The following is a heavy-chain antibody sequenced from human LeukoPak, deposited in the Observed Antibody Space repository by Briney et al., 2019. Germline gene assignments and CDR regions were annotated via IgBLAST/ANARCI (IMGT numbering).Heavy chain of an antibody. CDR2: IYTSGST. CDR1: GGSISSYY. V-gene: IGHV4-4*07. Sequence: SETLSLTCTVSGGSISSYYWSWIRQPAGKGLEWIRRIYTSGSTNYDPSLKSRVTMSVDTSKNQFSLRLSSVTAADTAVYYCARDGGNKRLDYWGQGTLVTVSS. J-gene: IGHJ4*02. D-gene: IGHD4-23*01. CDR3: ARDGGNKRLDY.